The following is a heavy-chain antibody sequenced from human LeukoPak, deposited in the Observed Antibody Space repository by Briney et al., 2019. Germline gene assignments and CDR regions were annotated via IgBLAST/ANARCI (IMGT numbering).Heavy chain of an antibody. D-gene: IGHD2-2*01. CDR1: GYTFTGYY. CDR3: ARYCSSTSCHSWGAFDI. J-gene: IGHJ3*02. CDR2: INPNSGGT. V-gene: IGHV1-2*02. Sequence: GASVKVPCKASGYTFTGYYMHWVRQAPGQGREWMGWINPNSGGTNYAQKFQGRVTLTSDTSISTAYMELSRLRSDDTAVYYCARYCSSTSCHSWGAFDIWGQGTMLTVSS.